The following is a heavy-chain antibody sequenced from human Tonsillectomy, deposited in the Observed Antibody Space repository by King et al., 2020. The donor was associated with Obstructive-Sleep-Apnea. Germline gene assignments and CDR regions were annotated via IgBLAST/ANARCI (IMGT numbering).Heavy chain of an antibody. D-gene: IGHD4-23*01. Sequence: VQLVESGAEVKKPGESLRISCKGSGYRFTTYWIGWVRQMPGKGLEWMGIIYPVDSDTRNSPSFKGQVTISADKSINTAYLQWSILKASDTAMYYCARQGVGEYGGHSIAFDIWGQGTMVTASS. J-gene: IGHJ3*02. CDR2: IYPVDSDT. CDR1: GYRFTTYW. V-gene: IGHV5-51*01. CDR3: ARQGVGEYGGHSIAFDI.